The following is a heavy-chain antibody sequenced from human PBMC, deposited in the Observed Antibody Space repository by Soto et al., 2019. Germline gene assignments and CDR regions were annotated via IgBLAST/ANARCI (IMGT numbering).Heavy chain of an antibody. CDR1: GFTFSSYG. D-gene: IGHD3-3*01. CDR3: ARDGSVRFLYGMDV. CDR2: ISSSSSYI. V-gene: IGHV3-21*01. J-gene: IGHJ6*02. Sequence: PGGSLRLSCAASGFTFSSYGMHWVRQAPGKGLEWVSSISSSSSYIYYADSVKGRFTISRDNAKNSLYLQMNSLRAEDTAVYYCARDGSVRFLYGMDVWGQGTTVTVSS.